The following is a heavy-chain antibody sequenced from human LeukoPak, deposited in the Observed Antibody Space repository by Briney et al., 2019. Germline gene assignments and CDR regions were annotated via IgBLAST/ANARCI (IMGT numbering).Heavy chain of an antibody. V-gene: IGHV1-2*06. D-gene: IGHD3-3*01. CDR3: ARVPALDFWSWYYGMDV. CDR2: INPNSGGT. CDR1: GYTFTGYY. Sequence: ASVKVSCKASGYTFTGYYMHWVRQAPGQGLEWVGRINPNSGGTNYAQKFQGRVTMTRNTSISTAYMELSSLRSEDTAVYYCARVPALDFWSWYYGMDVWGQGTTVTVSS. J-gene: IGHJ6*02.